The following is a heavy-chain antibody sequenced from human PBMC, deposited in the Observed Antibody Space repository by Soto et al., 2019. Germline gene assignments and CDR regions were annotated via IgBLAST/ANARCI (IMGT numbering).Heavy chain of an antibody. CDR2: IIPIFGTA. D-gene: IGHD3-10*01. J-gene: IGHJ6*02. Sequence: QVQLVQSGAEVKKPGSSVKVSCKASGGTFSSYAISWVRQAPGQGLEWMGGIIPIFGTANYAQKFQGRVTITADKSTSTAYMELSNLRSEATAVSYRARDRLMVRGVIDHYYGMDVWGQGITVTVSS. V-gene: IGHV1-69*06. CDR3: ARDRLMVRGVIDHYYGMDV. CDR1: GGTFSSYA.